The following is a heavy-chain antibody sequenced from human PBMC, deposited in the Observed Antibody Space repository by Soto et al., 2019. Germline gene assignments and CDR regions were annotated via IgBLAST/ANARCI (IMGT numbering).Heavy chain of an antibody. CDR1: GFTFSSHW. V-gene: IGHV3-74*01. J-gene: IGHJ3*02. CDR2: INTDGGIT. D-gene: IGHD2-2*01. Sequence: EVQLVESGGDLVQPGGSLRLSCAASGFTFSSHWMHWVRRVPGKGLVWVSHINTDGGITGYADSVKGRFTISRDKAKNTLYLQMNGLRVEDTSVYYCTREAGYCSRTSCYRRAFDSWGQGPMVTVSS. CDR3: TREAGYCSRTSCYRRAFDS.